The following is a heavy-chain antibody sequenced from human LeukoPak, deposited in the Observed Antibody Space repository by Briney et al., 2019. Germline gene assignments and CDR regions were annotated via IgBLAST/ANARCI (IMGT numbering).Heavy chain of an antibody. D-gene: IGHD2-15*01. Sequence: PGGSLRLSCAASGFTFSSYEMNWVRQAPGKGLEWVSYISSSGSTIYYADSVKGRFTISRDNSKNTLYLQMNSLRAEDTAVYYCAKEAYQCSGGSCYWYYYYYYMDVWGKGTTVTVSS. J-gene: IGHJ6*03. CDR2: ISSSGSTI. CDR1: GFTFSSYE. V-gene: IGHV3-48*03. CDR3: AKEAYQCSGGSCYWYYYYYYMDV.